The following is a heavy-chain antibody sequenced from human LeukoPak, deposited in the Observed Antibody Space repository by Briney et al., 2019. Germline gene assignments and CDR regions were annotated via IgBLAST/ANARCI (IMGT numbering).Heavy chain of an antibody. J-gene: IGHJ4*02. CDR3: ATYYYGSGSYYIDY. CDR1: GGSISSYY. V-gene: IGHV4-39*01. CDR2: IYYSGST. Sequence: SETLSLTCTVSGGSISSYYWGWIRQPPGKGLEWIGSIYYSGSTYYNPSLKSRVTISVDTSKNQFSLKLSSVTAADTAVYYCATYYYGSGSYYIDYWGQGTLVTVSS. D-gene: IGHD3-10*01.